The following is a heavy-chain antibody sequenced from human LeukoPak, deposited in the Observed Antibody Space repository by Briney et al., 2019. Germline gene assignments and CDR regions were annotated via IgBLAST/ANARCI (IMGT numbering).Heavy chain of an antibody. CDR3: TTDLTYCSSTSCSYYYYYMDV. J-gene: IGHJ6*03. V-gene: IGHV3-15*01. D-gene: IGHD2-2*01. Sequence: GGSLRLSCAASGFTFSNAWMSWVRQAPGKGLEWVGRTKSKTDGGTTDYAAPVKGRFTISRDDSKNTLYLQMNSLKTEDTAVYYCTTDLTYCSSTSCSYYYYYMDVWGKGTTVTVSS. CDR1: GFTFSNAW. CDR2: TKSKTDGGTT.